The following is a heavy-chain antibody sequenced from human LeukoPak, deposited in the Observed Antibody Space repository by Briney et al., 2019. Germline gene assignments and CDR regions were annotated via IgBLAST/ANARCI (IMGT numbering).Heavy chain of an antibody. J-gene: IGHJ3*01. Sequence: KPSETQSLTCTVSGGSISGYYWSWIRQPPGKGLEWIGSIFHAGTTYYNPSLKSRVSISVDTSKNQFFLKLTSVTAADTAVYFCASPLDINQFTYGSDGTFDVWGQGTMVTVSS. CDR2: IFHAGTT. CDR1: GGSISGYY. CDR3: ASPLDINQFTYGSDGTFDV. V-gene: IGHV4-39*01. D-gene: IGHD3-10*01.